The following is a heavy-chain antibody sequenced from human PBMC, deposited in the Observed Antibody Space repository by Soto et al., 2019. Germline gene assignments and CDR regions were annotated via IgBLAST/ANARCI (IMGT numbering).Heavy chain of an antibody. CDR1: GFTFSDCY. Sequence: ESGGGLVKPGGSLRLSCAASGFTFSDCYMSWIRQAPGKGLEWVSYISSSGSTIYYADSVKGRFTISRDNAKNSLYLQMNSLRAEDTAVYYCARDLQGPREYSYGFGYWGQGTLVTVSS. J-gene: IGHJ4*02. D-gene: IGHD5-18*01. V-gene: IGHV3-11*01. CDR3: ARDLQGPREYSYGFGY. CDR2: ISSSGSTI.